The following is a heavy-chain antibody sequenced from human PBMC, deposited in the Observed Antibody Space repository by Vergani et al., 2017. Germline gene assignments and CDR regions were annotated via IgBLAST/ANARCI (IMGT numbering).Heavy chain of an antibody. CDR2: IIPIFGTA. Sequence: QVQLVQSGAEVKKPGSSVKVSCKASGGTFSSYAISWVRQAPGQGLEWMGGIIPIFGTANYAQKFQGRVTITADESTSTAYMELSSLRSEDTAVYYCARGSITGMIPHSKRHTARFNYWGQGTLVTVSS. CDR3: ARGSITGMIPHSKRHTARFNY. D-gene: IGHD1-20*01. CDR1: GGTFSSYA. J-gene: IGHJ4*02. V-gene: IGHV1-69*01.